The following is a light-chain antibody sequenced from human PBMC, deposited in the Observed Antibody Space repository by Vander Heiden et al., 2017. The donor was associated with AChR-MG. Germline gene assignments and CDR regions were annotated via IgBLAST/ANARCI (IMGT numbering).Light chain of an antibody. J-gene: IGLJ1*01. CDR1: SSDVGAYNY. CDR3: SSFAGSNNYV. Sequence: QSALAQPPSASGSPGQSVTISCTGTSSDVGAYNYVSWYQQHPGKAPKLMIYEVNKRPSGVPDRFSGAKSANTASLTVSGLQTEDEADYYCSSFAGSNNYVFGTGTKVTVL. V-gene: IGLV2-8*01. CDR2: EVN.